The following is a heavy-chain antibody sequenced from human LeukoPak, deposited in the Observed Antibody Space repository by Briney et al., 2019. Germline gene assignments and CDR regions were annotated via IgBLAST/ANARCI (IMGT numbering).Heavy chain of an antibody. D-gene: IGHD3-3*01. CDR1: GDSVSSNSAA. J-gene: IGHJ5*02. CDR2: TYYRSKWYN. Sequence: SQTLSLTCAIPGDSVSSNSAAWNWIRQSPSRGLEWLGRTYYRSKWYNDYAVSVKSRITINPDTPKNQFSLQLNSVTPEDTAVYYCARVGNYDFWSGYYTGIEWFDPWGQGTLVTVSS. CDR3: ARVGNYDFWSGYYTGIEWFDP. V-gene: IGHV6-1*01.